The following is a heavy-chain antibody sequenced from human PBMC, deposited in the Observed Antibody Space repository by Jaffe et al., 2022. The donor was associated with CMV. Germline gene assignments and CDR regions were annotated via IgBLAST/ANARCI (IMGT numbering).Heavy chain of an antibody. CDR1: GYTFTRYF. CDR2: INPGGGGT. V-gene: IGHV1-46*01. Sequence: QVQLVQSGAEVKKPGASVKVSCKASGYTFTRYFMNWVRQAPGQGLEWMGIINPGGGGTSYAQKFQGRVTMTRDTSTSTVYVELSSLRSEDTAFYYCARDLIPDYWGQGTLVTVSS. CDR3: ARDLIPDY. J-gene: IGHJ4*02.